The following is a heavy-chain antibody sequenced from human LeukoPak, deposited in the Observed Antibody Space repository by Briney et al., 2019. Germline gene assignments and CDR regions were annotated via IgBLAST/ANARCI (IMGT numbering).Heavy chain of an antibody. CDR3: ANSAKTTAVAGWDS. D-gene: IGHD6-19*01. Sequence: GGSLRLSCAASGFTFSSYAMSWIRQAPGKGLEWVSTLNGGSTLIYYADSVEGRFTISRDNSRNTVYLQMDSLRAEDTALYYCANSAKTTAVAGWDSWGQGTLVTVSS. J-gene: IGHJ4*02. V-gene: IGHV3-23*01. CDR2: LNGGSTLI. CDR1: GFTFSSYA.